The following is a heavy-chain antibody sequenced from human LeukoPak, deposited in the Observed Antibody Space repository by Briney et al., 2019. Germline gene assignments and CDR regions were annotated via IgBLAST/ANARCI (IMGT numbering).Heavy chain of an antibody. CDR3: AREGDSSWYRNFDY. CDR1: GFTFSSYA. V-gene: IGHV3-30*01. D-gene: IGHD6-13*01. Sequence: GGSLRLSCAASGFTFSSYAMHWVCQAPGKGLEWVAVISYDGSNKYYADSVKGRFTIPRDNSKNTLYLQMNSLRAEDTAVYYCAREGDSSWYRNFDYWGQGTLVTVSS. CDR2: ISYDGSNK. J-gene: IGHJ4*02.